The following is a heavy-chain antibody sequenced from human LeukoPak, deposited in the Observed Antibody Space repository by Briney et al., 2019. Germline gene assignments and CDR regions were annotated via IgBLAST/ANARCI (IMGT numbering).Heavy chain of an antibody. Sequence: RASVKVSCKASGYTFTRYYMHWVRQAPGQGLEWMGIINPSGGSTSYAQKFQGRVTMTRGTSTSTVYMELSSLRSEDTAVYYCARDGSGSYYNNWFDPWGQGTLVTVSS. J-gene: IGHJ5*02. CDR3: ARDGSGSYYNNWFDP. V-gene: IGHV1-46*03. CDR1: GYTFTRYY. D-gene: IGHD3-10*01. CDR2: INPSGGST.